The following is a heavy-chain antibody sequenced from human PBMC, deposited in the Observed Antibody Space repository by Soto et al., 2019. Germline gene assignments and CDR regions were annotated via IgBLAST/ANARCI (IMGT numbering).Heavy chain of an antibody. CDR3: ARANSEPFYYGIDV. J-gene: IGHJ6*02. Sequence: GGSLRLSCAASGFTFSTYTMAWVRQAPGKGLEWVSGISGSGDNTHYADAVKGRFTFSRDNSKNMLYLQMNSLRAEDTAVYYCARANSEPFYYGIDVWGQGTTVTVSS. CDR1: GFTFSTYT. V-gene: IGHV3-23*01. CDR2: ISGSGDNT. D-gene: IGHD1-26*01.